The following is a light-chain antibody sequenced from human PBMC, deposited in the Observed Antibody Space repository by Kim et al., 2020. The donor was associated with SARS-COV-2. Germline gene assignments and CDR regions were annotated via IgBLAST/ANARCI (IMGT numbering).Light chain of an antibody. CDR1: SSNIGSNP. V-gene: IGLV1-44*01. CDR2: SNN. J-gene: IGLJ2*01. Sequence: RGTISCSGTSSNIGSNPVNWYQQLPGTAPKLLIYSNNQRPSGVPDRFSGSKSGTSASLAISGLQSEDEADYYCAAWDDSLNGVVFGGGTQLTVL. CDR3: AAWDDSLNGVV.